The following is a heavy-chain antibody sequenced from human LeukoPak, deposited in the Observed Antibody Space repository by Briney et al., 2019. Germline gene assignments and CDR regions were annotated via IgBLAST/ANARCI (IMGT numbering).Heavy chain of an antibody. CDR2: ISSSGSTI. V-gene: IGHV3-48*03. CDR1: GFTFSSYE. CDR3: ARDPVTAIGYFDY. Sequence: GGSLRLSCAASGFTFSSYEMNWVRQAPGKGLEWVSYISSSGSTIYYADSVKGRFTISRDNSKNTLYLQMNSLRAEDTAVYYCARDPVTAIGYFDYWGQGTLVTVSS. J-gene: IGHJ4*02. D-gene: IGHD2-21*02.